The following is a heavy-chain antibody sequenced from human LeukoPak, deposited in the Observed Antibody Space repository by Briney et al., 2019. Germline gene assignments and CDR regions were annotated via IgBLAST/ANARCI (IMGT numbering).Heavy chain of an antibody. Sequence: GGSLRLSCAASGFTFSSYWMSWVRQAPGKGLEWVANIKQDGSEKYYVDSVKGRFTISRDNAKNSLYLQMNSLRAEDTAVYYCARDGGYCSGGSCDDAFDIRGQGTMVTVSS. CDR2: IKQDGSEK. D-gene: IGHD2-15*01. CDR3: ARDGGYCSGGSCDDAFDI. J-gene: IGHJ3*02. V-gene: IGHV3-7*03. CDR1: GFTFSSYW.